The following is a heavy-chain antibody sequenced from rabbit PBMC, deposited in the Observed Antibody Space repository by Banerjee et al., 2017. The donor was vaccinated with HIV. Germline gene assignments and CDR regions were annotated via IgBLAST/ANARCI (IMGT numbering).Heavy chain of an antibody. V-gene: IGHV1S45*01. CDR3: ARDLAGVIGWNFGL. Sequence: QEQLEESGGGLVKPGASLTLTCTASGFAFGSSYDMCWVRPAPGKGLEWIACIYTGSNGNTYYASWAKGRFTISKTSSTTVTLQMTSLTAADTATYFCARDLAGVIGWNFGLWGPGTLVTVS. CDR2: IYTGSNGNT. D-gene: IGHD4-1*01. CDR1: GFAFGSSYD. J-gene: IGHJ4*01.